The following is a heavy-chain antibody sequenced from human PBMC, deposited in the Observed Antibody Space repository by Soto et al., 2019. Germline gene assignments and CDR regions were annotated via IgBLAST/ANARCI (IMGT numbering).Heavy chain of an antibody. CDR1: GGSISSYY. J-gene: IGHJ4*02. CDR2: IYYSGST. CDR3: ARALYCSSTSYYESFYYFDY. D-gene: IGHD2-2*01. Sequence: SETLSLTCTVSGGSISSYYWSWIRQPPGKGLEWIGYIYYSGSTNYNPSLKSRVTISVDTSKNQFSLKLSSVTAADTAVYYCARALYCSSTSYYESFYYFDYWGQGTLVTVSS. V-gene: IGHV4-59*01.